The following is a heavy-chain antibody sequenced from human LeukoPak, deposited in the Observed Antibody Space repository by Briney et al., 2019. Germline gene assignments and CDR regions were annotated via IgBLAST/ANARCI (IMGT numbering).Heavy chain of an antibody. D-gene: IGHD3-10*01. V-gene: IGHV3-23*01. CDR2: TSGSGDYT. CDR3: AREAHSMKYYYGSGSLAGILDV. J-gene: IGHJ6*04. Sequence: PGGSLRLSCAASGFTFSSHGTSWVRQAPGKGLEWVSTTSGSGDYTYYADSVKGRFTISRDNSKNTLYLQMNSLRAEDTAVYYCAREAHSMKYYYGSGSLAGILDVWGKGTTVTVSS. CDR1: GFTFSSHG.